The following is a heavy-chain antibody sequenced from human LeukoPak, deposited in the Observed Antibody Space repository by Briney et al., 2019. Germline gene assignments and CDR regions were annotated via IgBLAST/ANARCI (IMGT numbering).Heavy chain of an antibody. Sequence: GGSLRLSCAASGFTFSGYSMNWVGQAPGKGLEWVAVISYDGSNKYYADCVQGRFTISRDNSKNTLYLQMNSLRAEDTAVYYCARVAYYYDSSGYYRFDYWGQGTLVTVSS. CDR3: ARVAYYYDSSGYYRFDY. V-gene: IGHV3-30*03. J-gene: IGHJ4*02. CDR1: GFTFSGYS. CDR2: ISYDGSNK. D-gene: IGHD3-22*01.